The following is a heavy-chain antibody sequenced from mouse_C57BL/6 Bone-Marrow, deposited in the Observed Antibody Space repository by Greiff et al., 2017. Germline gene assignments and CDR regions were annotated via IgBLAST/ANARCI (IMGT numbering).Heavy chain of an antibody. D-gene: IGHD1-1*01. CDR3: ARDYGRSRDAMDY. V-gene: IGHV1-72*01. CDR2: IDPNSGGT. Sequence: QVQLQQPGAELVKPGASVKLSCKASGYTFTSYWMHWVKQRPGRGLEWIGRIDPNSGGTKYNEKFKSKATLPVDKPSSTAYMQLSSLTSEDSAVXYFARDYGRSRDAMDYWGQGTSVTVSS. CDR1: GYTFTSYW. J-gene: IGHJ4*01.